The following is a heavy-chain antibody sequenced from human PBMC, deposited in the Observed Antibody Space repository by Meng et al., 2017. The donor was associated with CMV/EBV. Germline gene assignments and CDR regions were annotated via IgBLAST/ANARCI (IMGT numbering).Heavy chain of an antibody. D-gene: IGHD1-26*01. CDR3: ARGGGGEWELLHYFDY. Sequence: QGQLQHWGPVLLNPSETLSLTCAVYGGSFSGYYWSWIRQPPGKGLEWIGEINHSGSTNYNPSLKSRVTIPVDTSKNQFSLKLSSVTAADTAVYYCARGGGGEWELLHYFDYWGQGTLVTVSS. V-gene: IGHV4-34*01. CDR1: GGSFSGYY. J-gene: IGHJ4*02. CDR2: INHSGST.